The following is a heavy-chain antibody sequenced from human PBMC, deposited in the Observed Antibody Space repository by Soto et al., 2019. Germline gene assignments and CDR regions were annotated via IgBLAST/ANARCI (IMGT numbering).Heavy chain of an antibody. Sequence: ASVKVSCKASGCTFTSHGLHWVLQAPGQRLEWMGWINAGNDNTKYSQKFQGRVTITRDTSASTAYMELSSLRSEDTAVYYCARDPSRTYYDFWSGYYHFDYWGQGTLVTVSS. J-gene: IGHJ4*02. CDR3: ARDPSRTYYDFWSGYYHFDY. V-gene: IGHV1-3*01. D-gene: IGHD3-3*01. CDR2: INAGNDNT. CDR1: GCTFTSHG.